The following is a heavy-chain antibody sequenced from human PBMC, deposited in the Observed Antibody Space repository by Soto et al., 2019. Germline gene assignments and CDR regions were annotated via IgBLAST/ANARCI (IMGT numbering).Heavy chain of an antibody. CDR1: GGSISSSGYY. V-gene: IGHV4-39*01. J-gene: IGHJ5*02. CDR3: ARPGGYSYGHLNWFDP. D-gene: IGHD5-18*01. Sequence: PSETLSLTCTVSGGSISSSGYYWGWIRQPPGKGLEWIGSIYYSGSTYYNPSLKSRVTISVDTSKNQFSLKLSSVTAADTAVYYCARPGGYSYGHLNWFDPWGQGTLVTVSS. CDR2: IYYSGST.